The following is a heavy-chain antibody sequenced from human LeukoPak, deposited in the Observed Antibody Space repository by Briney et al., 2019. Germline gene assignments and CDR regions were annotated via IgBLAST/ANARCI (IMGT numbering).Heavy chain of an antibody. CDR1: GFTFTTYW. J-gene: IGHJ4*02. CDR3: IRETHVGLHLEY. D-gene: IGHD3-10*02. Sequence: GGSLRLSCAASGFTFTTYWMHWVRQVPGKGLVWVARINTDGRVPTYADSVKGRFTVSRDNAENTLYLQMSNLRPEDTAVYYCIRETHVGLHLEYWGQGTLATVTS. V-gene: IGHV3-74*01. CDR2: INTDGRVP.